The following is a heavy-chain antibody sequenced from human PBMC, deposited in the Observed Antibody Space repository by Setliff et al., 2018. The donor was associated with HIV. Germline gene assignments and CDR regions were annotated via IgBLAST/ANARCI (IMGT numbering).Heavy chain of an antibody. D-gene: IGHD3-10*01. CDR1: GGSFNDYY. J-gene: IGHJ4*02. Sequence: SETLSXXXAVYGGSFNDYYWTWIRQPPGKGLEWIGEIDHSGSTKYHASLKSRVTISIDTSKNQISLKLSSVTAADTAVYYCARGLNYYGSGSYLPLGYWGQGTLVTVSS. CDR3: ARGLNYYGSGSYLPLGY. CDR2: IDHSGST. V-gene: IGHV4-34*01.